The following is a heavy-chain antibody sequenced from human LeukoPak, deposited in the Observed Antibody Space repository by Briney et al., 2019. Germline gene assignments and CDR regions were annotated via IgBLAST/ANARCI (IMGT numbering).Heavy chain of an antibody. V-gene: IGHV1-2*02. CDR1: GYRFTDYW. D-gene: IGHD3-10*01. Sequence: ASVKVSCKASGYRFTDYWIQWVRQAPGQGLEWMGWINTNTGGTVYAQKSQGRVTMTRDTPLTTSYMDLSRLTSDDTAVYYCARGGSFHEFDIWGQGTMVIVSS. CDR2: INTNTGGT. J-gene: IGHJ3*02. CDR3: ARGGSFHEFDI.